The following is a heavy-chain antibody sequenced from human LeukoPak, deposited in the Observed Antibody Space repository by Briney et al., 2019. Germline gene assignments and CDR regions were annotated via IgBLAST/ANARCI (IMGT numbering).Heavy chain of an antibody. V-gene: IGHV1-69*05. CDR1: GGTFSSYA. D-gene: IGHD3-9*01. CDR2: IIPIFGTA. Sequence: SVKVSCKASGGTFSSYAISWVRQAPGQGLERVGRIIPIFGTANYAQKFQGRVTITTDESTSTAYMELSSLRSEDTAVYYCAREGAPGDDILTGYTVLYAFDIWGQGTMVTVSS. J-gene: IGHJ3*02. CDR3: AREGAPGDDILTGYTVLYAFDI.